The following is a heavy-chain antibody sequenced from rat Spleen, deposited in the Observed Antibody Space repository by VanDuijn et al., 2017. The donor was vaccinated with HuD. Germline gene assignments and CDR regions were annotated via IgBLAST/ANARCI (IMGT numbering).Heavy chain of an antibody. V-gene: IGHV5-29*01. CDR3: ARHEDYGGYSRDYFDY. Sequence: EVQLVESGGGLVQPGNSLKLSCAASGFTFTNYGMAWVRQAPTKGLEWVAIISYDGDTTYYRDSVKGRFTISRDNAKSTLYLQMNSLRSEDTATYYCARHEDYGGYSRDYFDYWGQGVMVTVSS. CDR2: ISYDGDTT. CDR1: GFTFTNYG. J-gene: IGHJ2*01. D-gene: IGHD1-11*01.